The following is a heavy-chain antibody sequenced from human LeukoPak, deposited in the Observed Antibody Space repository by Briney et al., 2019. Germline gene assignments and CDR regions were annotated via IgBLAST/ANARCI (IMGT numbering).Heavy chain of an antibody. CDR3: ARQYYDILTGRSDSYFHDS. J-gene: IGHJ4*02. V-gene: IGHV4-4*09. CDR2: IFSSGST. D-gene: IGHD3-9*01. CDR1: GGSVTGHY. Sequence: SETLSLTCSVSGGSVTGHYWSWIRQAPGKGLEWIGYIFSSGSTTYTPSLKSRVTLSLDTSKKQFSLRLTSVTAADTAVYYCARQYYDILTGRSDSYFHDSWGRGTLVTVSS.